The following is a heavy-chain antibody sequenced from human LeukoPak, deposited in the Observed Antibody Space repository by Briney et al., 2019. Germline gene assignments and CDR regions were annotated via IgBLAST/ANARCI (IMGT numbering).Heavy chain of an antibody. Sequence: SETLSLTCTVSGGSISSYYWSWIRQPPGKGLEWIGYIHYSGSTNYNPSLKSRVTISVDTSKNQFSLKLSSVTAADTAVYYCARTDGSSYYMDVWGKGTTVTVSS. J-gene: IGHJ6*03. CDR3: ARTDGSSYYMDV. V-gene: IGHV4-59*01. CDR2: IHYSGST. D-gene: IGHD6-13*01. CDR1: GGSISSYY.